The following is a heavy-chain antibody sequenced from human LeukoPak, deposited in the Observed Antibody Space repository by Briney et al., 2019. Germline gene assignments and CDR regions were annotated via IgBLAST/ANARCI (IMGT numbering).Heavy chain of an antibody. CDR3: ARVRAAVAGYGDY. D-gene: IGHD6-19*01. Sequence: GGSLRLSCAASGFTFTNHWMTWVRQVPGKGLEWMADINQEGSAKKYVDSLKGRFTISRDNAKNSLYLQMNSLRAEDTAVYYCARVRAAVAGYGDYWGQGTLVTVSS. CDR1: GFTFTNHW. V-gene: IGHV3-7*02. J-gene: IGHJ4*02. CDR2: INQEGSAK.